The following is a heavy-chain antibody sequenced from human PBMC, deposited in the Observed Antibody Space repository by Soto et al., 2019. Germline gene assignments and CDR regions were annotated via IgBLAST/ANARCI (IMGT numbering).Heavy chain of an antibody. CDR3: ARVQFTPYYYYMDV. J-gene: IGHJ6*03. V-gene: IGHV4-59*01. Sequence: PSETLSLTGAVSGGSISSYHWSWIRQPPGKGLEWIGYIYYSGSTNYNPSLKSRVTISVDTSKNQFSLKLSSVTAADTAVYYCARVQFTPYYYYMDVWGKGTTVTVSS. CDR1: GGSISSYH. D-gene: IGHD4-4*01. CDR2: IYYSGST.